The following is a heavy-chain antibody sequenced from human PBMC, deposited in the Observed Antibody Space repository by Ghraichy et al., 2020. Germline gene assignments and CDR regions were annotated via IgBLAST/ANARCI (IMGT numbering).Heavy chain of an antibody. Sequence: ASVKVSCKASGYTFTSYYMHWVRQAPGQGLEWMGIINPSGGSTSYAQKFQGRVTMTRDTSTSTVYMELSSLRSEDTAVYYCARDVVAAAGIYYYYYGMDVWGQGTTVTVSS. CDR2: INPSGGST. D-gene: IGHD6-13*01. CDR3: ARDVVAAAGIYYYYYGMDV. V-gene: IGHV1-46*01. J-gene: IGHJ6*02. CDR1: GYTFTSYY.